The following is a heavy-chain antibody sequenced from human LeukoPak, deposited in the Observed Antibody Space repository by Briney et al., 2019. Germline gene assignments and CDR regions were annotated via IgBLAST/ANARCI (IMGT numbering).Heavy chain of an antibody. J-gene: IGHJ4*02. Sequence: GGSLRLSCAASGFTFSSYWMSWVRQAPGKGLEWVANIKQDGSEKYYVDSVRGRSTISRDNAKSSLYLQMNSLRAEDTALYYCVRDNPRCCGVIPANIDDFWGQGTLVTVSS. D-gene: IGHD2-21*01. CDR2: IKQDGSEK. CDR1: GFTFSSYW. V-gene: IGHV3-7*01. CDR3: VRDNPRCCGVIPANIDDF.